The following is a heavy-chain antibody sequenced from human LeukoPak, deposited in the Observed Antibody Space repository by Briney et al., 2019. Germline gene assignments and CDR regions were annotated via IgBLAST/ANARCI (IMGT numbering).Heavy chain of an antibody. CDR3: ARDQSYYDILTGYSKLLDY. J-gene: IGHJ4*02. CDR2: ISAYNGNT. D-gene: IGHD3-9*01. Sequence: ASVKVSCKASGYTFTSYGISWVRQAPGQGLEWMGWISAYNGNTNYAQKLQGRVTMTTDTSTSTAYMELRSLRSDDTAVYYCARDQSYYDILTGYSKLLDYWGQGTLVTVSS. V-gene: IGHV1-18*01. CDR1: GYTFTSYG.